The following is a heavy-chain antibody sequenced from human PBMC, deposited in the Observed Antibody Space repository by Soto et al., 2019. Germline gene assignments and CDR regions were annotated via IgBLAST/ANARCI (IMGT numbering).Heavy chain of an antibody. CDR3: ARAHSSSWYWYFDL. J-gene: IGHJ2*01. Sequence: EVQLVETGGGLIQPGGSLRLSCAASGFTVSSNYMSWVRQAPGKGLEWVSVIYSGGSTYYADSVKGRFTISRDNSKNTLYLQMNSLRAEDTAVYYCARAHSSSWYWYFDLWGRGTLVTVSS. V-gene: IGHV3-53*02. CDR1: GFTVSSNY. CDR2: IYSGGST. D-gene: IGHD6-13*01.